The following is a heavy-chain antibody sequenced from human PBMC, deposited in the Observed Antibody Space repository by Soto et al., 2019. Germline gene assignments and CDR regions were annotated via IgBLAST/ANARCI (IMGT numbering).Heavy chain of an antibody. CDR2: IIPIFGTA. J-gene: IGHJ5*02. V-gene: IGHV1-69*13. CDR3: ARARGVVPAATHNWFDP. D-gene: IGHD2-2*01. CDR1: GGTFSSYA. Sequence: SVKVSCKASGGTFSSYAISWVRQAPGQGLEWMGGIIPIFGTANYAQKFQGRVTITADESTSTAYMELSSLRSEDTAVYYCARARGVVPAATHNWFDPWGQGTLVTVSS.